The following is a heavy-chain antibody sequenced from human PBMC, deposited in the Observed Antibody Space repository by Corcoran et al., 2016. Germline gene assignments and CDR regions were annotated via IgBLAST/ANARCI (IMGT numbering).Heavy chain of an antibody. Sequence: EVQLVQSGAEVNKPGESLKISCKGSGYNFTKYWIGWVSQMPGKGLEWMGIIYPADSNTKYSPSFQGQVIISADKSISTAYLQLSNLKASDSAMYYCSRQESNWGSYWGQGTLVTVSS. V-gene: IGHV5-51*01. J-gene: IGHJ4*02. CDR2: IYPADSNT. CDR1: GYNFTKYW. D-gene: IGHD7-27*01. CDR3: SRQESNWGSY.